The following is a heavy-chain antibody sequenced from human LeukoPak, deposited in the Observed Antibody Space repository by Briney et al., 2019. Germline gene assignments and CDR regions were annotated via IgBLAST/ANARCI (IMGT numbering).Heavy chain of an antibody. J-gene: IGHJ4*02. CDR2: ISSSSSYM. Sequence: GGSLRLSCAASGFTFSDYYMNWVRQAPGKGLEWVSSISSSSSYMYYADSVKGRFTISRDNAKNSLYLQMNSLRAEDTAVYYCASAGLVYSSGWYLETPFDYWGQGTLVTVSS. V-gene: IGHV3-21*01. CDR1: GFTFSDYY. D-gene: IGHD6-13*01. CDR3: ASAGLVYSSGWYLETPFDY.